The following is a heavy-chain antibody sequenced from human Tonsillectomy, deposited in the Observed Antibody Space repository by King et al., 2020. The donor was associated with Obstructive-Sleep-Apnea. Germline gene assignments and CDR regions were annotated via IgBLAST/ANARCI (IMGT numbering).Heavy chain of an antibody. J-gene: IGHJ6*02. D-gene: IGHD3-22*01. CDR2: ISYDGSNK. CDR3: ARDSDSSGSYYYYGMDV. V-gene: IGHV3-30*04. Sequence: VQLVESGGGVVQPGRSLRLSCAASGFTFSSYAMHWVRQAPGKGLEWVAVISYDGSNKYYADSVKGRFTISRDNSKNTLYLQMNSLRAEDTAVSYCARDSDSSGSYYYYGMDVWGQGTTVTVSS. CDR1: GFTFSSYA.